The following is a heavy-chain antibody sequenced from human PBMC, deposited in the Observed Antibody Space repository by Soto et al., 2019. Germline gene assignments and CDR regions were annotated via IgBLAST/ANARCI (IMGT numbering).Heavy chain of an antibody. CDR3: TRDKALNNAAIGRAY. J-gene: IGHJ4*02. D-gene: IGHD1-26*01. CDR1: GGTFSSYI. Sequence: QVQLVQAGAEVKKPGSSVKVSCKVSGGTFSSYIVNWVRQAPGQGLEWMGRIIPFGSITNYAQRYEGRVTFTADKSATTAYMELNSLASEDTAVYFCTRDKALNNAAIGRAYWGQGTLVTVSS. CDR2: IIPFGSIT. V-gene: IGHV1-69*04.